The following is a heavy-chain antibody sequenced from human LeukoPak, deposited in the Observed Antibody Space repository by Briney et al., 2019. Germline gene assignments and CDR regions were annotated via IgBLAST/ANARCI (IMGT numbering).Heavy chain of an antibody. D-gene: IGHD5-12*01. CDR3: TRAVGDSGHGRFSDC. J-gene: IGHJ4*02. V-gene: IGHV4-59*01. Sequence: PSETLSLTCTVSGGSFSSYYWTWIRQPPGKGLEWIGYMDSSGSTIYNPSLQSRLTMSLDTSKNQFSLRLSSVTAADTAIYYCTRAVGDSGHGRFSDCWGQGSLVTVSS. CDR1: GGSFSSYY. CDR2: MDSSGST.